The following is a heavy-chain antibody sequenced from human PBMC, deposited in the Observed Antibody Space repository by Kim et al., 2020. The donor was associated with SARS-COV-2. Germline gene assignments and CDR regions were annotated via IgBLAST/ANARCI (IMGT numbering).Heavy chain of an antibody. CDR3: ARDRVRYFDWLSATFDY. Sequence: GGSLRLSCAASGFTFSSYWMSWVRQAPGKGLEWVANIKQDGSEKYYVDSVKGRFTISRDNAKNSLYLQMNSLRAEDTAVYYCARDRVRYFDWLSATFDYWGQGTLVTVSS. V-gene: IGHV3-7*03. CDR2: IKQDGSEK. J-gene: IGHJ4*02. D-gene: IGHD3-9*01. CDR1: GFTFSSYW.